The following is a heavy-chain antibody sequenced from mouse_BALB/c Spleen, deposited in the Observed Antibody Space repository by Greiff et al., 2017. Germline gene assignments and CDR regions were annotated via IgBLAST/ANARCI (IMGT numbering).Heavy chain of an antibody. Sequence: QVQLQQSGPGLVAPSQSLSITCTVSGFSLTDYGVSWIRQPPGKGLEWLGVIWGGGSTYYNSALKSRLSISKDNSKSQVFLKMNSLQTDDTAMYYCAKHGAYRYDGSWFADWGEGTLVTVSA. D-gene: IGHD2-14*01. V-gene: IGHV2-6-5*01. CDR3: AKHGAYRYDGSWFAD. CDR2: IWGGGST. CDR1: GFSLTDYG. J-gene: IGHJ3*01.